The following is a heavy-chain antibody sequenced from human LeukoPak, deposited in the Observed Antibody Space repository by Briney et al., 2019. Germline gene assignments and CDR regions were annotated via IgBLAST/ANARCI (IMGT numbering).Heavy chain of an antibody. D-gene: IGHD3-22*01. V-gene: IGHV4-59*04. CDR1: GFTFSSYE. CDR2: IYYSGRT. J-gene: IGHJ1*01. Sequence: GSLRLSCAASGFTFSSYEMNWVRQPPGKGLEWIGTIYYSGRTYYSPSLRSRVTMSVDPSNNQFSLTLRSVTAADTALYYCARRRYFDGSGYLEWGQGTLLSVSS. CDR3: ARRRYFDGSGYLE.